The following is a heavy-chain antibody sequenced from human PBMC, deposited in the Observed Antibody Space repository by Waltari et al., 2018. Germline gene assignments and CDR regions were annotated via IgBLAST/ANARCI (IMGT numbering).Heavy chain of an antibody. CDR1: GGSFSGYY. D-gene: IGHD5-12*01. CDR3: ARARVATRLTFYYFDY. J-gene: IGHJ4*02. CDR2: INHSGST. V-gene: IGHV4-34*01. Sequence: QVQLQQWGAGLLKPSETLSLTCAVYGGSFSGYYWSWIRQPPGKGLEWIGEINHSGSTNYNPSLKSRFTISVDTSKNQFSLKLSSVTAADTAVYYCARARVATRLTFYYFDYWGQGTLVTVSS.